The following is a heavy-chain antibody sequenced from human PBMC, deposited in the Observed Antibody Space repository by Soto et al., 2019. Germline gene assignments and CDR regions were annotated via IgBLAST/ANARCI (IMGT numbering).Heavy chain of an antibody. CDR3: ARDVELDYFDY. D-gene: IGHD1-26*01. CDR1: EGSVSSGSYY. V-gene: IGHV4-61*01. CDR2: IYYSGST. Sequence: SETLSLTCTVSEGSVSSGSYYWSWIRQPPGKGLEWIGYIYYSGSTNYNPSLKSRVTISVDTSKNQFSLKLSSVTAADTAVYYCARDVELDYFDYWGQGTLVTVSS. J-gene: IGHJ4*02.